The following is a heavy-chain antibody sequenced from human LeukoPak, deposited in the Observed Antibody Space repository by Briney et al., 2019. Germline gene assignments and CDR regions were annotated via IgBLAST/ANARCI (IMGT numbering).Heavy chain of an antibody. CDR1: GYTFTDYY. Sequence: ASLKVSCKASGYTFTDYYMHWVRQAPGQGLEWMGWINPNSGGTNYAQKFQGRVTMTRDRSISTAYMDLSRLISDDTAVYYCARDRGRISDYYGSGTSLSYYMGVWGKGTTVTVSS. V-gene: IGHV1-2*02. CDR3: ARDRGRISDYYGSGTSLSYYMGV. CDR2: INPNSGGT. D-gene: IGHD3-10*01. J-gene: IGHJ6*03.